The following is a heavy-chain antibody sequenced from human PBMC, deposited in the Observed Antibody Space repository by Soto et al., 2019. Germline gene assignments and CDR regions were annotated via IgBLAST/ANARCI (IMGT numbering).Heavy chain of an antibody. Sequence: GGSLRLSCAASGFTSSSYAMSWVRQAPGKGLEWVSAISGSGGSTYYADSVKGRFTISRDNSKNTLYLQMNSLRAEDTAVYYCAKTLSSLGCTNGVCPYYFDYWGQGTLVTVSS. CDR2: ISGSGGST. CDR3: AKTLSSLGCTNGVCPYYFDY. CDR1: GFTSSSYA. V-gene: IGHV3-23*01. D-gene: IGHD2-8*01. J-gene: IGHJ4*02.